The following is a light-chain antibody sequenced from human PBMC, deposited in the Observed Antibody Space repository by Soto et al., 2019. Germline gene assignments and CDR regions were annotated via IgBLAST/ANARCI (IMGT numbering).Light chain of an antibody. V-gene: IGKV3-15*01. CDR2: GAS. Sequence: EIVMTQSPATLSLSPGERATLSCRASQSVSSNLAWYQQKPGQAPRLLIYGASTRATGVPATFSGSASGTEFTLTISSLQSEDFAVYYCQQYNNWPPMTFGQGTKVDIK. J-gene: IGKJ1*01. CDR1: QSVSSN. CDR3: QQYNNWPPMT.